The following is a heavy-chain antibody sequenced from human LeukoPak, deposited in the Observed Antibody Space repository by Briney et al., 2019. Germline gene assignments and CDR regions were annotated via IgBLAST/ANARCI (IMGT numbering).Heavy chain of an antibody. V-gene: IGHV3-66*02. CDR3: ARWVEAMGAMDV. J-gene: IGHJ6*04. CDR1: GFTVSSNY. Sequence: PGGSLRLSCAASGFTVSSNYMSWVRQAPGKGLEWASVIYSGGSTYYADSVNGRFTISRDNSKNTLYLQMNSLRAEDTAVYYCARWVEAMGAMDVWGKGTTVTVSS. D-gene: IGHD5-18*01. CDR2: IYSGGST.